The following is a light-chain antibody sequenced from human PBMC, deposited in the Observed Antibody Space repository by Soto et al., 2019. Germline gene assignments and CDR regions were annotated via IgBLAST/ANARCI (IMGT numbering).Light chain of an antibody. Sequence: QSALTQPASVSGSPGQSITISCTGTTSDVGGYSFVSWYQLHPGKAPKLMIYEVSNQPSGVSNRFSGSKSGNTASLTISGLQAEDESDYYCSSYTTSGTRVFGTGTKLTVL. CDR1: TSDVGGYSF. J-gene: IGLJ1*01. CDR2: EVS. CDR3: SSYTTSGTRV. V-gene: IGLV2-14*01.